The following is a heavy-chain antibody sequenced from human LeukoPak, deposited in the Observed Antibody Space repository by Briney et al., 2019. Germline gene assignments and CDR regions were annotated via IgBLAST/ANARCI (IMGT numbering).Heavy chain of an antibody. CDR3: ARERWYYYGSGSSAPFDY. V-gene: IGHV3-30-3*01. CDR2: ISYDGSNK. Sequence: PGGSLRLSCAASGFTFSSYAMHWVRQAPGKGLEWVAVISYDGSNKYYADSVKGRFTISRDNSKNTLYLQMNSLRAEDTAVYYCARERWYYYGSGSSAPFDYWGQGTLVTVSS. CDR1: GFTFSSYA. J-gene: IGHJ4*02. D-gene: IGHD3-10*01.